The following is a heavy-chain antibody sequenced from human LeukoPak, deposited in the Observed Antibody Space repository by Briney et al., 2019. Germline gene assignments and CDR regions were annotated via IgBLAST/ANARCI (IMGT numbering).Heavy chain of an antibody. CDR2: IIPIFGTA. CDR3: ASSAPNYYYYYMDV. D-gene: IGHD2-15*01. J-gene: IGHJ6*03. Sequence: SVKVSCKASGGTFISYAISWVRQAPGQGLEWMGGIIPIFGTANYAQKFQGRVTITADESTSTAYMELSSLRSEDTAVYYCASSAPNYYYYYMDVWGKGTTVTISS. CDR1: GGTFISYA. V-gene: IGHV1-69*13.